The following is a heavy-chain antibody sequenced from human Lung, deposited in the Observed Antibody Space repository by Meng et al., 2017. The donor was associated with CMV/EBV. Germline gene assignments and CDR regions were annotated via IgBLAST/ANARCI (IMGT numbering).Heavy chain of an antibody. CDR2: INPSGGST. V-gene: IGHV1-46*02. CDR1: GYTFNSYY. CDR3: ARGRIAVAADDY. Sequence: QVQLGQSGAEVKKPGASVKVSCKASGYTFNSYYMQWVRQAPGQGLEWMGIINPSGGSTSYAQKFQGRVTMTRDTSTSTVYMELSSLRSEDTAVYYCARGRIAVAADDYWGQGTLVTVSS. J-gene: IGHJ4*02. D-gene: IGHD6-19*01.